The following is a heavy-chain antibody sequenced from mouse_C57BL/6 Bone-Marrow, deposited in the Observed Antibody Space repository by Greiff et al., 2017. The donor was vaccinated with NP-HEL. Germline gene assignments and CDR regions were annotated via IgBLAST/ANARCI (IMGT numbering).Heavy chain of an antibody. CDR1: GFNIKDDY. CDR3: TYGYDGAWFAY. D-gene: IGHD2-2*01. CDR2: IDPENGDT. Sequence: EVKLVESGAELVRPGASVKLSCTASGFNIKDDYMHWVKQRPEQGLEWIGWIDPENGDTEYASKFQGKATITADTSSNTAYLQLSSLTSEDTAVYYCTYGYDGAWFAYWGQGTLVTVSA. J-gene: IGHJ3*01. V-gene: IGHV14-4*01.